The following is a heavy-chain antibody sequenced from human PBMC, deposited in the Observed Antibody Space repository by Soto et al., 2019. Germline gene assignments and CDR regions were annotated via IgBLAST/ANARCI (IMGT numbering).Heavy chain of an antibody. V-gene: IGHV4-34*01. J-gene: IGHJ4*02. Sequence: SETLSLTCVVHGGSFSGYYWSWIRQPPGKGLEWIGEINHSGSTNYNPSLKSRVTIAVDTSKNQFSLKLSSVTAADTAVYYCARGRAYRGSYNSGLDYWGQGTLVTVSS. D-gene: IGHD1-26*01. CDR3: ARGRAYRGSYNSGLDY. CDR2: INHSGST. CDR1: GGSFSGYY.